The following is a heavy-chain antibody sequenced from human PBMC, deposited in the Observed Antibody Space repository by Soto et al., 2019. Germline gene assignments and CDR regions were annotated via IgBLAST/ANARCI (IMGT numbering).Heavy chain of an antibody. CDR2: IYHSGRT. CDR3: ARDKITGLFDY. Sequence: SETLSLTCAVSAGSISSGGYSWSWIRQPPGKGLEWIGYIYHSGRTNYNPSLKSRVTLSVDTSKNQFSLKLTSVTAADTAVYYCARDKITGLFDYWGQGTLVTVSS. CDR1: AGSISSGGYS. V-gene: IGHV4-30-2*01. D-gene: IGHD2-8*02. J-gene: IGHJ4*02.